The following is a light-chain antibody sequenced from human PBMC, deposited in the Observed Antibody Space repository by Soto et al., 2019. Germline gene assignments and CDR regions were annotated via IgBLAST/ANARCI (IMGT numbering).Light chain of an antibody. CDR3: QQYGTPLYT. V-gene: IGKV3-20*01. CDR1: QSVSSNY. Sequence: EIVLTQSPGTLSLSPGESATLSCGASQSVSSNYLAWYQQKPGQTPRVLIYDASSRATGIPDRFSGSGSGTHFTLTITRLEPEDFAVYYCQQYGTPLYTFGQGTKVEIK. J-gene: IGKJ2*01. CDR2: DAS.